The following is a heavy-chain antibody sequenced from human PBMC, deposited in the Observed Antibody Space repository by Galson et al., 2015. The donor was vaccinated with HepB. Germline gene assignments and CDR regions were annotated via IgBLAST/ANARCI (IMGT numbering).Heavy chain of an antibody. J-gene: IGHJ4*02. CDR2: IYWNNDK. CDR3: AHSRKLGMNFDH. CDR1: GFSLSTSGVA. Sequence: PALVKPTQTLTLTCTFSGFSLSTSGVAVGWIRQSPGKALEWLGIIYWNNDKRYSPALNNRLTITKDPSKNQVVLTMTSVDPVDTGTYFCAHSRKLGMNFDHWGQGTLLTVSS. D-gene: IGHD3-16*01. V-gene: IGHV2-5*01.